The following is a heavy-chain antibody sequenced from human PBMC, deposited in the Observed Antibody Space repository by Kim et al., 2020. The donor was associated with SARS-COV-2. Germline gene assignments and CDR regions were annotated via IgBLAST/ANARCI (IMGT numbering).Heavy chain of an antibody. V-gene: IGHV4-39*07. D-gene: IGHD1-1*01. CDR3: ARVNWNERGGYYYYGMDV. Sequence: KSRVTISVDTSENQFSLKLSSVTAADTAVYYCARVNWNERGGYYYYGMDVWGQGTTVTVSS. J-gene: IGHJ6*02.